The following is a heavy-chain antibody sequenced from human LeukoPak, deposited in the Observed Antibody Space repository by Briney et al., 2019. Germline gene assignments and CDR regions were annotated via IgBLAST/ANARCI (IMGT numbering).Heavy chain of an antibody. Sequence: PGGSLRLSCAASGFTFSDYAMNWVRQAPGQGLEWVSTISGSGGSTYYADSVKGRFTISRDNSKNTLYLQMNSLRAEDTAVYSCAKDGGGTIFGMVIILHYMDVWGKGTTVTVSS. D-gene: IGHD3-3*01. J-gene: IGHJ6*03. CDR2: ISGSGGST. V-gene: IGHV3-23*01. CDR3: AKDGGGTIFGMVIILHYMDV. CDR1: GFTFSDYA.